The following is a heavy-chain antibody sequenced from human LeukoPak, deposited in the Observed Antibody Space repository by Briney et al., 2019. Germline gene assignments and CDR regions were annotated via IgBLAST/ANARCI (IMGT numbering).Heavy chain of an antibody. V-gene: IGHV4-34*01. Sequence: SETLSLTCAVYGGSFSGYYWSWIRQPPRKGLEWIGEINHSGSTNYNPSLKSRVTISVDTSKNQFSLKLSSVTAADTAVYYCARGTVVRLWYFDLWGRGTLVTVSS. CDR3: ARGTVVRLWYFDL. CDR2: INHSGST. J-gene: IGHJ2*01. D-gene: IGHD4-23*01. CDR1: GGSFSGYY.